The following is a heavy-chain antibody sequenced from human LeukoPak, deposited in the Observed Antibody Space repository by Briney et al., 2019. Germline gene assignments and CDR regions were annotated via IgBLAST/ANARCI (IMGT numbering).Heavy chain of an antibody. CDR3: VRGRYNYGYIFDY. Sequence: GGSLRLSCAASGFTFSGYSMNWVRQAPGKGLEWVSSISGSSSYIYYADSMKGRFTVSRDNARNSVYLQMNSLRVEDTAVYYCVRGRYNYGYIFDYWGQGTLVTVSS. V-gene: IGHV3-21*01. CDR1: GFTFSGYS. J-gene: IGHJ4*02. CDR2: ISGSSSYI. D-gene: IGHD5-18*01.